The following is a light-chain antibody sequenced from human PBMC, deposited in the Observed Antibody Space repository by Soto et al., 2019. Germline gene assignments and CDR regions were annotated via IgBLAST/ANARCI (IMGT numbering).Light chain of an antibody. CDR2: WAS. J-gene: IGKJ3*01. V-gene: IGKV4-1*01. CDR1: QNILFNSSNNNY. CDR3: QQYYRTPVT. Sequence: DIVMSQSPDSLAVSLGERATINCESSQNILFNSSNNNYLAWYQQKPGQPPKLLLYWASTRDSGVPDRFSGGGSGTDFTLTISSLQAEDGAVYYCQQYYRTPVTFGPGTKVDIK.